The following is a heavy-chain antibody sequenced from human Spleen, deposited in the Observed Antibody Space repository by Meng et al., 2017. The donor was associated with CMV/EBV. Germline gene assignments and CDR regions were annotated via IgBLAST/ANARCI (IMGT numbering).Heavy chain of an antibody. Sequence: GGSLRLSCAASGFAFDDYGMHWVRQAPGKGLEWISLISWDGVTTFYEDSVKGRFTISRDNAKNSLYLQMNSLRAEDTAVYYCARLRRGIAVVGTGPFDYWGQGTLVTVSS. CDR3: ARLRRGIAVVGTGPFDY. CDR1: GFAFDDYG. CDR2: ISWDGVTT. D-gene: IGHD6-19*01. J-gene: IGHJ4*02. V-gene: IGHV3-43D*03.